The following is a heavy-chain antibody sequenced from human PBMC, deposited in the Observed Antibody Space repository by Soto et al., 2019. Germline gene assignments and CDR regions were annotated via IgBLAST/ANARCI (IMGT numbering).Heavy chain of an antibody. CDR3: AKVERSESGGYYDY. Sequence: EVQLLESGGDLVQRGGSLRLSCAASGFNFNNYAMTWARQAPGTGLEWVSGISNSGGSTYYADSDKGRFSISRDASTNMVFLQMNILRTDATAVYYCAKVERSESGGYYDYWGQGALVTVSS. J-gene: IGHJ4*02. CDR1: GFNFNNYA. D-gene: IGHD3-22*01. V-gene: IGHV3-23*01. CDR2: ISNSGGST.